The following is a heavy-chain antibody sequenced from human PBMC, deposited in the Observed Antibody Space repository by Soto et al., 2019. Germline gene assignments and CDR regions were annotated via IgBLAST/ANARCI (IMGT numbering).Heavy chain of an antibody. J-gene: IGHJ2*01. CDR1: GGSFSGYY. CDR3: ARESHDILTGPPWVWYFDL. CDR2: INDRGSI. D-gene: IGHD3-9*01. Sequence: QVQLQQWGAGPLRPLETLSLTCGVSGGSFSGYYWAWIRQSPGKGLEWSGEINDRGSINYNPSLRSRVSISIDTSKNHYSLNRRSVTAADTAVYYCARESHDILTGPPWVWYFDLWGRGTLVTVSS. V-gene: IGHV4-34*01.